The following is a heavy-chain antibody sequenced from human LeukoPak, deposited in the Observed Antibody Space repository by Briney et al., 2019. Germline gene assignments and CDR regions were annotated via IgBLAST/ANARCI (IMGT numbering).Heavy chain of an antibody. D-gene: IGHD3-22*01. CDR1: GGSISSYY. CDR3: ARTMYYYDSSGYIFDY. Sequence: SETLSLTCTVSGGSISSYYWSWIRQPPGQGLEWIGFIYSSGSTTYNPSLKSRVAISVDTSKNQSSLRLSSVTAADTAVYYCARTMYYYDSSGYIFDYWGQGTLVTVSS. V-gene: IGHV4-4*09. CDR2: IYSSGST. J-gene: IGHJ4*02.